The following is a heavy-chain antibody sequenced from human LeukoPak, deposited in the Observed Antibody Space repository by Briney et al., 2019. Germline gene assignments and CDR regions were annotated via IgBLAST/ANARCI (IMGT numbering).Heavy chain of an antibody. D-gene: IGHD2-21*01. V-gene: IGHV3-48*01. J-gene: IGHJ3*02. CDR2: ISSSSRTI. CDR1: GFTFSSYS. CDR3: AGGLIHIKGAFDI. Sequence: GGSLRLSCAASGFTFSSYSMNWVRQAPGKGPEWVSYISSSSRTIYYADSVKGRFTISRDNAKNSLYLQMNSLRAEDTAVYYCAGGLIHIKGAFDIWGQGTIVTVSS.